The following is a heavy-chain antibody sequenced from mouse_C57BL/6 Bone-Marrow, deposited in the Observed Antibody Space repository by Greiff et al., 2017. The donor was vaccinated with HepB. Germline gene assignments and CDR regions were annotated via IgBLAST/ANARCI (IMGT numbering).Heavy chain of an antibody. Sequence: DVMLVESGGGLVKPGGSLKLSCAASGFTFSSYAMAWVRQTPEKRLEWVATISDGGSYTYYPDNVKGRFTISRDNAKNDLYLQMSHLKSEDTAVYYCARDMWFAYWGQGTLVTVSA. CDR1: GFTFSSYA. CDR2: ISDGGSYT. V-gene: IGHV5-4*01. CDR3: ARDMWFAY. J-gene: IGHJ3*01.